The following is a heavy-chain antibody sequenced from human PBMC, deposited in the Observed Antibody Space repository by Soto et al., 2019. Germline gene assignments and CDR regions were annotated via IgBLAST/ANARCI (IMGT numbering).Heavy chain of an antibody. CDR1: GYTFTSYG. Sequence: ASVKVSCKASGYTFTSYGISWVRQAPGQGLEWMGWISAYNGNTDYAQKLQGRVTMTTDTSTSTAYMELRSLRSDDTAVYYCARDRIDVVVVAATLKDDAFDIWGQGTMVTVSS. CDR3: ARDRIDVVVVAATLKDDAFDI. J-gene: IGHJ3*02. D-gene: IGHD2-15*01. V-gene: IGHV1-18*01. CDR2: ISAYNGNT.